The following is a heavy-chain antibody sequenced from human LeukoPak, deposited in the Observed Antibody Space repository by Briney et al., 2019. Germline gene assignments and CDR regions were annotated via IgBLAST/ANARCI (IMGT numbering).Heavy chain of an antibody. D-gene: IGHD2-21*01. CDR3: ARQASAYYFDF. CDR1: GGSISSSSYY. V-gene: IGHV4-39*01. CDR2: VYYSGRT. Sequence: PSETLSLTCTVSGGSISSSSYYWGWIRQPPGKELQWIASVYYSGRTNYSPSLKSRVTISVDTSEKQFSLQLNSVTAADTAVYYSARQASAYYFDFWGQGLLVTVSS. J-gene: IGHJ4*02.